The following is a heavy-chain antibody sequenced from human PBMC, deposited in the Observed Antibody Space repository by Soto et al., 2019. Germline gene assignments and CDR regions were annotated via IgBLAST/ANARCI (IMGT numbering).Heavy chain of an antibody. V-gene: IGHV1-69*13. CDR2: IIPIFCTD. Sequence: SVKFSWKASGGTLSRYAISWVRQAPVQGLEWMGGIIPIFCTDNYAQKFQGRVTITADESTSTAYMELSSLRSEDTAVYYCARVGRSIGARPCASDIWGKGNMVSV. J-gene: IGHJ3*02. CDR1: GGTLSRYA. D-gene: IGHD6-6*01. CDR3: ARVGRSIGARPCASDI.